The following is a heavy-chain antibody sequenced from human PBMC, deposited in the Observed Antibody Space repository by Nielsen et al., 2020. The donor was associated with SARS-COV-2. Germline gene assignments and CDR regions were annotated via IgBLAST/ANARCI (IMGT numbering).Heavy chain of an antibody. Sequence: GESLKISCEASGFTFRSHAMSWVRQAPGKGLEWVSAISHSGASTYHADSVKGRFSISRDNSRNTVYLQMSSLRADDTAVYYCTKLLGSGPTYFFYMDVWGKGTTVTVSS. J-gene: IGHJ6*03. CDR2: ISHSGAST. D-gene: IGHD1-1*01. CDR1: GFTFRSHA. V-gene: IGHV3-23*01. CDR3: TKLLGSGPTYFFYMDV.